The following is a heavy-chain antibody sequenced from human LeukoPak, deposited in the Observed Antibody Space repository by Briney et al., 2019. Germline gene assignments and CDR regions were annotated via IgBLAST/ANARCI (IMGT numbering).Heavy chain of an antibody. CDR2: INPSGGST. Sequence: ASVKVSCKASGYTFTSYYMHWVRQAPGQGLEWMGIINPSGGSTSYAQKFQGRVTMTRDTSTSTVYMELSSLRSEDTAVYHCARDGSRGNYYDSSGYLDYWGQGTLVTVSS. J-gene: IGHJ4*02. V-gene: IGHV1-46*01. CDR3: ARDGSRGNYYDSSGYLDY. CDR1: GYTFTSYY. D-gene: IGHD3-22*01.